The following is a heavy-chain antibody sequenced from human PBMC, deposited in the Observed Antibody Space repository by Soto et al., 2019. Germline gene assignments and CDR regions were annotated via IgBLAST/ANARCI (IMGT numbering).Heavy chain of an antibody. CDR1: GFTFGSYA. CDR3: ARTYYYDSTGYYRTFDY. CDR2: AGPSGSST. J-gene: IGHJ4*02. D-gene: IGHD3-22*01. Sequence: PGGSLRLSCAASGFTFGSYAMSWVRLAPGKGLEWVSVAGPSGSSTFCADSVRGRFTISRDNVENTLYLQMNSLRVADTALYFCARTYYYDSTGYYRTFDYWGQGTLVTVS. V-gene: IGHV3-23*01.